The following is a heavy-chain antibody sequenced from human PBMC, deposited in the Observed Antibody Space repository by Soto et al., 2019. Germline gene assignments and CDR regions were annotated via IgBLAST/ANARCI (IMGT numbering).Heavy chain of an antibody. CDR1: GGSISSYY. Sequence: SETLSLTCTVSGGSISSYYWSWIRQPPGKGLEWIGYIYYSGSTNYNPSLKSRVTISVDTSKNQFSLKMSSVTAADTAVYYCARALFGRNHRSPFDYWGQGTLVTVSS. J-gene: IGHJ4*02. CDR3: ARALFGRNHRSPFDY. CDR2: IYYSGST. D-gene: IGHD2-21*01. V-gene: IGHV4-59*01.